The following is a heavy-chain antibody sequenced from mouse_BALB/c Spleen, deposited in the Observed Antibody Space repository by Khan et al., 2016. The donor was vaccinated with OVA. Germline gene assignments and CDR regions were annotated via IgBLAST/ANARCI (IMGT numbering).Heavy chain of an antibody. CDR2: ISSGGDYT. D-gene: IGHD4-1*01. V-gene: IGHV5-6*01. CDR1: GFTFSSYS. CDR3: ASHLTGSFAY. J-gene: IGHJ3*01. Sequence: DVQLVESGGDLVKPGGSLKLSCAASGFTFSSYSMSWVRQTPDKRLEWVATISSGGDYTYYPDSVKGRFTISRDNAKNTLSLQLSSLKSEDTAMYYCASHLTGSFAYWGQGTLVTVSA.